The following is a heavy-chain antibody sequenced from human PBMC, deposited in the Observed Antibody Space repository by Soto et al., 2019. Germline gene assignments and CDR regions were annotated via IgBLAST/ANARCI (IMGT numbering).Heavy chain of an antibody. J-gene: IGHJ6*02. CDR2: INPNSGGT. CDR1: GYTFTGYY. Sequence: ASVKVSCKASGYTFTGYYMHWVRQAPGQGLEWMGWINPNSGGTNYAQKFQGWVTMTRDTSISTAYMELSRLRSDDTAVYYCARAQRGYSGYDYYYYGMDVWGQGTRVTVSS. V-gene: IGHV1-2*04. D-gene: IGHD5-12*01. CDR3: ARAQRGYSGYDYYYYGMDV.